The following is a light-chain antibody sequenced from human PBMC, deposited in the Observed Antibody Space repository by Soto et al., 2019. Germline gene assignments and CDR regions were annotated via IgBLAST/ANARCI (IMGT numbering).Light chain of an antibody. CDR3: QQYGRSPPT. J-gene: IGKJ2*01. V-gene: IGKV3-20*01. CDR1: QSVSSSY. Sequence: EIVLTQSPGTLSLSPGERVTLSCRASQSVSSSYLAWYQQKPGQAPRLLIYGASSRATGIPDRFSGSRSGTDFTLTISRLETEDFPVYYCQQYGRSPPTFGQGTKLENK. CDR2: GAS.